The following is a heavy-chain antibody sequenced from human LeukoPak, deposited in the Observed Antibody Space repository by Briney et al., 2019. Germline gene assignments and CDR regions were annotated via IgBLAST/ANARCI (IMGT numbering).Heavy chain of an antibody. V-gene: IGHV1-2*02. CDR2: IDPDSGGT. CDR1: GYTFTGYY. D-gene: IGHD2-2*02. Sequence: ASVKVSCKTSGYTFTGYYLHWVRQAPGQRPEWMGRIDPDSGGTHYGQKFQGRVSVTRDTSITTVYMELSGLTSDDTAVYYCARVPGPYTTSRFDFWGQGTLVTVSS. J-gene: IGHJ4*02. CDR3: ARVPGPYTTSRFDF.